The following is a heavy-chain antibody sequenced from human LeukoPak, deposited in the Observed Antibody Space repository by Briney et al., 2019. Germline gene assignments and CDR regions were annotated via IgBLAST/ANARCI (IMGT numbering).Heavy chain of an antibody. V-gene: IGHV3-21*01. CDR1: GFTFSSYS. CDR3: ARGGGSGYFDL. CDR2: ISSSSSYI. D-gene: IGHD3-16*01. J-gene: IGHJ2*01. Sequence: PGGSLRLSCAASGFTFSSYSMNWVRQAPGKGLEWVSSISSSSSYIHYADSVKGRFTISRDNAKNSLYLQMNSLRAEDTAVYYCARGGGSGYFDLWGRGTLVTVSS.